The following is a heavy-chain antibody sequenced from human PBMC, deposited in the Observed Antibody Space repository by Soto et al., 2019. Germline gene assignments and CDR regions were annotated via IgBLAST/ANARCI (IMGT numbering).Heavy chain of an antibody. J-gene: IGHJ4*02. Sequence: SVKVSCKASGGTFSGHSISWVRQAPGQGPEWMGGLIPLFGTTQHAQNFQDRLTITADKSTSTAYMELTSLRFEDTAIYYCARGPNWGYRFDSWGQGTLVTVSS. V-gene: IGHV1-69*06. D-gene: IGHD7-27*01. CDR3: ARGPNWGYRFDS. CDR1: GGTFSGHS. CDR2: LIPLFGTT.